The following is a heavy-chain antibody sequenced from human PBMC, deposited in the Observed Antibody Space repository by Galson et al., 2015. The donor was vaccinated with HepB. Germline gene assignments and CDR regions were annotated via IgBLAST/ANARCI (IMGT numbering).Heavy chain of an antibody. J-gene: IGHJ6*03. V-gene: IGHV3-74*01. Sequence: SLRLSCAASGFTVSNHWMHWVRQAPGKGLVWVSRSNRDGSSTSYVDSVKGRFTIIRDHARNTLYLHMSSLRAEDTAVYYCARDGDYYYMDVWGKGTTVTVSS. D-gene: IGHD3-3*01. CDR2: SNRDGSST. CDR3: ARDGDYYYMDV. CDR1: GFTVSNHW.